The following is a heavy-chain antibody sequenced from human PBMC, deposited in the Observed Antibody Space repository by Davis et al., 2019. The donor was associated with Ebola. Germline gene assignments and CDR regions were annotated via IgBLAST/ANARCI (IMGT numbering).Heavy chain of an antibody. V-gene: IGHV4-30-2*01. Sequence: PSETLSLTCAVSGGSISSGGYSWSWIRQPPGKGLEWIGEINHSGSTNYNPSLKSRVTISVDTSKNQFSLKLNSVTAADTAVYYCARFSGFTSRAQDYWGQGTLVTVSS. CDR1: GGSISSGGYS. J-gene: IGHJ4*02. D-gene: IGHD3-22*01. CDR2: INHSGST. CDR3: ARFSGFTSRAQDY.